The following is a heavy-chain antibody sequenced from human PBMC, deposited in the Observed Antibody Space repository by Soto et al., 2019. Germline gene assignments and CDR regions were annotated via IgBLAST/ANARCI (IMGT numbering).Heavy chain of an antibody. Sequence: EVPLLESGGGLVQPGGSLRLSCAASGFTFSNYAVTWVRQAPGKGLEWVSTISGSGGSTYYADSVKGQFTISRDNSKNTLYLQMNSLRAEDTAVYYCAKDQGSSWYEIDYWGQGTLVTVSS. CDR1: GFTFSNYA. CDR3: AKDQGSSWYEIDY. D-gene: IGHD6-13*01. V-gene: IGHV3-23*01. J-gene: IGHJ4*02. CDR2: ISGSGGST.